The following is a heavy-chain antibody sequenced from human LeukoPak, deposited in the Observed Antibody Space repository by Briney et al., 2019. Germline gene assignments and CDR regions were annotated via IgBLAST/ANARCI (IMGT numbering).Heavy chain of an antibody. Sequence: APVKVSCKASGGTFSSYAISWVRQAPGQGLEWMGRIIPILGIANYAQKFQGRVTITADKSTSTAYMELSSLRSEDTAVYYCARDGSWGANAGGVFDTGAQGTMPTVP. CDR1: GGTFSSYA. J-gene: IGHJ3*02. CDR3: ARDGSWGANAGGVFDT. CDR2: IIPILGIA. D-gene: IGHD3-16*01. V-gene: IGHV1-69*04.